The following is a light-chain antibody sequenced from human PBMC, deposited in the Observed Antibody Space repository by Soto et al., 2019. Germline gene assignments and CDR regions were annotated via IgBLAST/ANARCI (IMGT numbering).Light chain of an antibody. J-gene: IGLJ2*01. Sequence: QSVLTQPPSVSAAPGQKVTISCSGSSSNIGNNYVSWYQQLPGTAPKLLIYDNNKRPSGIPDRFSGSKSGTSATLGITGLQTGDEADYYCETWDSSLRSYVVFGGGTKLTVL. V-gene: IGLV1-51*01. CDR3: ETWDSSLRSYVV. CDR2: DNN. CDR1: SSNIGNNY.